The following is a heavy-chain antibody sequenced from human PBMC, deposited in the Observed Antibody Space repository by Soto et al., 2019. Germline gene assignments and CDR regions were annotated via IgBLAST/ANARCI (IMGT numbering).Heavy chain of an antibody. V-gene: IGHV4-34*01. J-gene: IGHJ3*02. CDR2: INHSGST. CDR1: GGSFSGYY. Sequence: SETQSLTCAVYGGSFSGYYWSWIRQPPGKGLEWIGEINHSGSTNYNPSLKSRVTISVDTSKNQFSLKLSSVTAADTAVYYCARGDTVYDAFDIWGQGTMVTVSS. D-gene: IGHD5-18*01. CDR3: ARGDTVYDAFDI.